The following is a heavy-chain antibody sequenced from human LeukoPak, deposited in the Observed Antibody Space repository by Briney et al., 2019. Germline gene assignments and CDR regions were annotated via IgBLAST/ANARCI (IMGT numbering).Heavy chain of an antibody. Sequence: PSETLSLTCAVHGGSFSGFDWTWIRQPPGKGLEWIGEINYSGSTNYNPSLKSRVTISADTSKNQFSLKLSSVTAADTAVYYCARRGGWYGSEYFDYWGQGTLVTVSS. J-gene: IGHJ4*02. D-gene: IGHD6-19*01. V-gene: IGHV4-34*01. CDR1: GGSFSGFD. CDR3: ARRGGWYGSEYFDY. CDR2: INYSGST.